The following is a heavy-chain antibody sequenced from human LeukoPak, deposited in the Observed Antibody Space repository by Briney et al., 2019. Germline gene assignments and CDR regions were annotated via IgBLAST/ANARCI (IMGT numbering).Heavy chain of an antibody. V-gene: IGHV4-59*01. J-gene: IGHJ6*03. CDR3: ARAVVDTAMVTYYYYYMDV. CDR2: IYYSGST. D-gene: IGHD5-18*01. Sequence: PSETLSLTCTVSGGSISSYYWSWIRQPPGKGLEWIGYIYYSGSTNYNPSLKSRVTISVDTSKNQFSLKLSSVTAADTAVYYCARAVVDTAMVTYYYYYMDVWGKGTTVTVSS. CDR1: GGSISSYY.